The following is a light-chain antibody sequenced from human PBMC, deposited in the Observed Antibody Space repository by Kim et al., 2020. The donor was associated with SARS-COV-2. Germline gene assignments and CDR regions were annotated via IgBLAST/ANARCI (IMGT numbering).Light chain of an antibody. V-gene: IGKV1-5*03. J-gene: IGKJ2*03. CDR1: QDISVW. CDR2: KAT. Sequence: DIHMTQSPSTLPASVGDRVTITCRASQDISVWLAWYQQRSGNAPELLIYKATILHRGVPSRFSARGSGTEFTLTISSLQPDDSATYYCQHYNTPPYSFGQGTKLEI. CDR3: QHYNTPPYS.